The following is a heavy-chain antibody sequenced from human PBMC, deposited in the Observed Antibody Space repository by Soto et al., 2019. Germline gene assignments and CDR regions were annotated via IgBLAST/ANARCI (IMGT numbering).Heavy chain of an antibody. CDR2: IDPSGGST. CDR3: ARDLHIAAAGTDYYYGMDV. J-gene: IGHJ6*02. D-gene: IGHD6-13*01. Sequence: ASVKVSCKASGYTFTSYYMHWVRQAPGQGLEWMGIIDPSGGSTSYAQKFQGRVTMTRDTSTSTVYMELRSLRSEDTAVYYCARDLHIAAAGTDYYYGMDVWGQGTKVTVYS. CDR1: GYTFTSYY. V-gene: IGHV1-46*01.